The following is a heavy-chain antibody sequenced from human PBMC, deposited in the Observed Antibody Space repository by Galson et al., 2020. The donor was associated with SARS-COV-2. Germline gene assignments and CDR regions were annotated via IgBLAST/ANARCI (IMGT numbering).Heavy chain of an antibody. CDR2: IPRSGYTT. CDR3: TKDHISGTYPPFDY. CDR1: GFTFSNFG. V-gene: IGHV3-23*01. Sequence: GESLKISCAASGFTFSNFGLNWVRQAPGKGLEWVSGIPRSGYTTHYAASVEGRFTISRDNSKNTLYLQMNSLRPDDTAVYFCTKDHISGTYPPFDYWGQGTLVTVSS. J-gene: IGHJ4*02. D-gene: IGHD1-26*01.